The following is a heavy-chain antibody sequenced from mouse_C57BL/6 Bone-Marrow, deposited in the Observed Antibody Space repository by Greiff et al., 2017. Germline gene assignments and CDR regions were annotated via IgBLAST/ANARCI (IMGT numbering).Heavy chain of an antibody. CDR3: ARIDYDYPYAMDD. CDR2: ISNGCGST. D-gene: IGHD2-4*01. J-gene: IGHJ4*01. CDR1: GFTFSDYY. Sequence: EVHLVESGGGLVQPGGSLKLSCAASGFTFSDYYMYWVRQTPEKRLEWVAYISNGCGSTSYPDNVKGPFTISRDNAKNTRYRQVSRLKSEDTAMYYCARIDYDYPYAMDDWGQGTSVTVSS. V-gene: IGHV5-12*01.